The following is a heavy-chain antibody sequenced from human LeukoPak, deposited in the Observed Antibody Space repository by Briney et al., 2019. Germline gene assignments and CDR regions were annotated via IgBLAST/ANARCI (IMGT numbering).Heavy chain of an antibody. CDR3: ARVYGSGSYYNYWFDP. V-gene: IGHV1-18*01. D-gene: IGHD3-10*01. Sequence: GATVKVSCKASGYTFTSYGISWVRQAPGQGLEWMGWISAYNGNTNYAQKLQGRVTMPTDTSTSTAYMELRSLRSDDTAVYYCARVYGSGSYYNYWFDPWGQGTLVTVSS. CDR2: ISAYNGNT. J-gene: IGHJ5*02. CDR1: GYTFTSYG.